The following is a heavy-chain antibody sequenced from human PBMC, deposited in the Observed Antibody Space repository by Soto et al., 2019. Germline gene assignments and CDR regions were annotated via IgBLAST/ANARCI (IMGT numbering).Heavy chain of an antibody. D-gene: IGHD3-16*01. V-gene: IGHV3-30-3*01. CDR3: TRDGAFRVALTSKGDLHE. J-gene: IGHJ4*02. CDR2: ISYDGTYT. CDR1: GFTFSNYA. Sequence: QGELVESGGGVVQTGGSLRLSCAASGFTFSNYAMHWVRQAPDKGLEWVAVISYDGTYTYYADSVEGRFTVSRDNSKNTLSMQLTSLTLEDTPIYYCTRDGAFRVALTSKGDLHEWGQGTLGSVSS.